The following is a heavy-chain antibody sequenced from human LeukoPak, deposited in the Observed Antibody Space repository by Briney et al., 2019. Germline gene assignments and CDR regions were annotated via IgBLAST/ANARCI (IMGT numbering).Heavy chain of an antibody. J-gene: IGHJ5*02. CDR3: ARRVVPAAILARFDP. Sequence: SGTLSLTCDVSGGSISSTVWWSWVRQPPGKGLEWIGEIYHSGSTNYNPSLKSRVTISVDKSKNQFSLKLSSVTAADTAVYCCARRVVPAAILARFDPWGQGTLVIVSS. CDR1: GGSISSTVW. V-gene: IGHV4-4*01. CDR2: IYHSGST. D-gene: IGHD2-2*01.